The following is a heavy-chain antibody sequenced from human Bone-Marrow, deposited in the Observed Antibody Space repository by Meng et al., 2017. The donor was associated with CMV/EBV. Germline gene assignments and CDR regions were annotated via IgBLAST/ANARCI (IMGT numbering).Heavy chain of an antibody. CDR1: GFIFSSYW. V-gene: IGHV3-7*01. J-gene: IGHJ6*02. CDR2: IKEDGSEK. CDR3: ARDALYFWSGYYYYYYGMDV. Sequence: AGSLRLSCAPSGFIFSSYWMTWVRQAPGKGLEWVANIKEDGSEKYYGDSVRGRFTVSRDNAKNSLYLQMNSLRAEDTAVYYCARDALYFWSGYYYYYYGMDVWGQGTTVTVSS. D-gene: IGHD3-3*01.